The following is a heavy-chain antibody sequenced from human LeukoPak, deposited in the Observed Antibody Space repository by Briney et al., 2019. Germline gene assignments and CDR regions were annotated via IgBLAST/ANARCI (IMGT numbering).Heavy chain of an antibody. Sequence: PGGSLSLSCAASGFTVSSNYMSWVRQAPGKGLEWVSSISSRSTYIYYADSLKGRFTISRDNAKNSLYLQMNSLRGEDTAVYYCARGAERSGYDHWGQGTLVTVAS. D-gene: IGHD3-22*01. V-gene: IGHV3-21*01. CDR2: ISSRSTYI. CDR3: ARGAERSGYDH. J-gene: IGHJ4*02. CDR1: GFTVSSNY.